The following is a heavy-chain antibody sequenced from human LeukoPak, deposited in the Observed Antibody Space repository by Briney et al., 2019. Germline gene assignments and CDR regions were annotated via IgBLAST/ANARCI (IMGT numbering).Heavy chain of an antibody. D-gene: IGHD6-13*01. V-gene: IGHV3-30*18. J-gene: IGHJ4*02. Sequence: GGSLRLSCAASGFTFSSYWMSWVRQAPGKGLEWVAAISYDGSNKYYAESVKGRFTISRDTSKNTLYLQMNSLRAEDTAVYYCAKPVGYSSSWFDYWGQGTLVTVSS. CDR1: GFTFSSYW. CDR3: AKPVGYSSSWFDY. CDR2: ISYDGSNK.